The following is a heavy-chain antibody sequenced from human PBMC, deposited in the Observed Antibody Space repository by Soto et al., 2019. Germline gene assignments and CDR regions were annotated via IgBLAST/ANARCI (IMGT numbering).Heavy chain of an antibody. J-gene: IGHJ4*02. CDR1: GFSLNNFA. CDR2: MTSSGDKT. Sequence: GGSLSVSCAASGFSLNNFAMTWVRQAPGKGLEWVSGMTSSGDKTYYADSVKGRFIISRDNSKNMLYLQMNSLRVEDTAVYYWARDAYVGYREYIWGSYWVRPTSRGYYFDYWGQGTLVTVSS. V-gene: IGHV3-23*01. CDR3: ARDAYVGYREYIWGSYWVRPTSRGYYFDY. D-gene: IGHD3-16*01.